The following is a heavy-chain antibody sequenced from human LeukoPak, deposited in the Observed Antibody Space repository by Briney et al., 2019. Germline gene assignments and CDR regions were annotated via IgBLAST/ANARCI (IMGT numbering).Heavy chain of an antibody. Sequence: KPGGSLRLSCAASGFTFSDYYMSWIRQAPGKGLEWISYISSSGSTRYYADSVKGRFTISRDNAKNSLYLQMNSLRAEDTAVYYCARVTKYYDILTGYYGRAGYYYMDVWGKGTTVTISS. J-gene: IGHJ6*03. CDR2: ISSSGSTR. CDR3: ARVTKYYDILTGYYGRAGYYYMDV. V-gene: IGHV3-11*04. CDR1: GFTFSDYY. D-gene: IGHD3-9*01.